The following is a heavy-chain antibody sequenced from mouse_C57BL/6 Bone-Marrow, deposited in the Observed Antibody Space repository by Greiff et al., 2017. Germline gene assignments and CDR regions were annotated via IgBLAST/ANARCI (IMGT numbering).Heavy chain of an antibody. CDR3: GLITAYFDD. Sequence: VQLKQSGAELVKPGASVKLSCTASGFTFTDYYMHWVKQRTEQGLEWIGRFDPEDGDTKYAPKFQGKATLTVDTSSNTAYLQLSSLTSEDSAVYESGLITAYFDDWGKGTTLTVSS. J-gene: IGHJ2*01. CDR1: GFTFTDYY. V-gene: IGHV14-2*01. CDR2: FDPEDGDT.